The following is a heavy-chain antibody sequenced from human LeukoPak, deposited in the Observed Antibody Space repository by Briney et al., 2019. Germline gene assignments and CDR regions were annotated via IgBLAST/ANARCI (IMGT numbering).Heavy chain of an antibody. CDR1: GFTVSNNY. V-gene: IGHV3-7*01. CDR3: AREGPSSGWYYFDY. Sequence: GGSLRISCAASGFTVSNNYMSWVRQAPGKGLEWVANIKQGGSEKYYVDSVKGRFTISRDNAKNSLYLQMNSLRAEDTAVYYCAREGPSSGWYYFDYWGQGTLVTVSS. D-gene: IGHD6-19*01. CDR2: IKQGGSEK. J-gene: IGHJ4*02.